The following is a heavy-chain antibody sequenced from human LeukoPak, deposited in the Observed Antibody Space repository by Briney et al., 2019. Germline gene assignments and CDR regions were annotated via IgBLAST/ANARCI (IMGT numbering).Heavy chain of an antibody. J-gene: IGHJ4*02. D-gene: IGHD1-26*01. Sequence: PSETLSLTCTVSGGSISSSSYYWGWIRQPPGKGLEWIGSIYYSGSTYYNPSLKSRVTISVDTSKNQFSLKLSSVTAEDTAVYYCARDQGGATSYWGQGTLVTVSS. CDR1: GGSISSSSYY. V-gene: IGHV4-39*07. CDR3: ARDQGGATSY. CDR2: IYYSGST.